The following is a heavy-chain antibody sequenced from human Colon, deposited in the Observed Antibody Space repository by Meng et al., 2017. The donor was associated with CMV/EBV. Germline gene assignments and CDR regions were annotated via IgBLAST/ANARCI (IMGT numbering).Heavy chain of an antibody. Sequence: GGSLRLSCGASGFTFSSYAIWVRQAPGKGREWVSSVSTSGRDIYYADSVKGRFTLSRDNAKNSLYLQMDSLRAEDTAVYYCVRHLEAGRNGYSEPFWGQGTLVTVSS. CDR3: VRHLEAGRNGYSEPF. J-gene: IGHJ1*01. D-gene: IGHD5-18*01. CDR2: VSTSGRDI. V-gene: IGHV3-21*01. CDR1: GFTFSSYA.